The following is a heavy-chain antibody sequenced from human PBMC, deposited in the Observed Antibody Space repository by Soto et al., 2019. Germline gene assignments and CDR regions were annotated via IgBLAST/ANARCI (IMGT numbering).Heavy chain of an antibody. CDR1: GFTFGGYA. CDR2: ISSNGGST. Sequence: GGSLRLSCAASGFTFGGYAMHWVRQAPGKGLEYVSAISSNGGSTYYANSVKGRFTISRDNSKNTLYLQMGSLRAEDMAVYYCARGLSASAVAGIFQHWGQGTLVTVSS. D-gene: IGHD6-19*01. J-gene: IGHJ1*01. V-gene: IGHV3-64*01. CDR3: ARGLSASAVAGIFQH.